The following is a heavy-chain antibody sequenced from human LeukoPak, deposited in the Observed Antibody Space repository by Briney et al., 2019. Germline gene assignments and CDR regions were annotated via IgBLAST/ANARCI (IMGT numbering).Heavy chain of an antibody. CDR2: IQPDDSDT. D-gene: IGHD4-11*01. CDR1: GFNSTTYW. J-gene: IGHJ3*01. CDR3: ARPLFSSNYKAFDL. V-gene: IGHV5-51*01. Sequence: GESLKISRRLSGFNSTTYWIAWVRQMPGKGLEWIGVIQPDDSDTTYSPSFQGQVSISADKSINTAFLQWSSLEASDTAMYYWARPLFSSNYKAFDLWGQGTLVTVSS.